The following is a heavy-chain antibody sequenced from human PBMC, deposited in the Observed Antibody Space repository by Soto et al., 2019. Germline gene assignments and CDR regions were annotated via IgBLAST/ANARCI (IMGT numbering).Heavy chain of an antibody. CDR3: ARLGAFYSSNSNYYYCGMDV. CDR1: GGSIISSDYY. CDR2: IYYRGSA. J-gene: IGHJ6*02. V-gene: IGHV4-39*01. D-gene: IGHD6-13*01. Sequence: AETLSPTCTFSGGSIISSDYYWGWVRQPPGKGLEWIGSIYYRGSAYYNPSLKSRLTTSVDTSKNQFSLTLSSVTAADTAVYYCARLGAFYSSNSNYYYCGMDVWGQGTMVTVSS.